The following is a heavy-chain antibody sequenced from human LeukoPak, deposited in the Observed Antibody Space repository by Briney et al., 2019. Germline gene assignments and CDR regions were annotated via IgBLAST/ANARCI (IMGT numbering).Heavy chain of an antibody. J-gene: IGHJ3*02. CDR3: AREPYSSADSAFDI. CDR1: GGSISSYY. Sequence: SETLSLTCTVSGGSISSYYWSWIRQPPGNRPDPIGYIYYNGNTNYTPSLKSRVTMSVDTSKNQFSLKLSSVTAADTAVYFCAREPYSSADSAFDIWGQGTMVTVSS. V-gene: IGHV4-59*01. D-gene: IGHD2-21*01. CDR2: IYYNGNT.